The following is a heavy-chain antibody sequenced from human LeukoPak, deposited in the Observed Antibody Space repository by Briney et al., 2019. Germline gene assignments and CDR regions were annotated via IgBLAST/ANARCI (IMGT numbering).Heavy chain of an antibody. Sequence: GGSLRLSCAASGFTFSSYAMHWVRQAPGKGLEWVAVISYDGSNKYYADSVKGRFTISRDNAKNSLYLQMNSLRAEDTAVYYCARGGAVAGVYYYYYYMDVWGKGTTVTVSS. D-gene: IGHD6-19*01. CDR1: GFTFSSYA. CDR2: ISYDGSNK. CDR3: ARGGAVAGVYYYYYYMDV. J-gene: IGHJ6*03. V-gene: IGHV3-30-3*01.